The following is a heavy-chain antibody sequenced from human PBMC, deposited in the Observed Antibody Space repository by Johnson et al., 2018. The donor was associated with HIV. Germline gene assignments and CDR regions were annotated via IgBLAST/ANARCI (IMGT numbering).Heavy chain of an antibody. D-gene: IGHD1-1*01. CDR3: ARGDIGWNDDFAFDI. CDR2: ISYDGSNK. CDR1: GFTYSSYA. J-gene: IGHJ3*02. Sequence: VQLVESGGDLVKPGGSLRLSCVVSGFTYSSYAMHWVRQAPGKGLEWVAVISYDGSNKYYADSVKGRFTISRDNSKNTLYLQMNSLRGEDTAVYYCARGDIGWNDDFAFDIWGQGTMVTVSS. V-gene: IGHV3-30*04.